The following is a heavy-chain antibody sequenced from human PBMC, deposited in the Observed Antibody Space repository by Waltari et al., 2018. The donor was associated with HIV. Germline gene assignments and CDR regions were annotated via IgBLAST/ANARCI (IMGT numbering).Heavy chain of an antibody. V-gene: IGHV3-30*01. CDR3: TKTSGAATMWDSFDI. CDR1: GFTFSSYA. Sequence: QVQLVESGGGVVQPGRSLRLSCAASGFTFSSYAMHWVRQAPGKAPEWLTVISYDENNKYYANSVEGRFTISRDNSLNTLFLHMNSLGPEDTAVYYCTKTSGAATMWDSFDIWGQGTMVTVSS. CDR2: ISYDENNK. D-gene: IGHD3-10*02. J-gene: IGHJ3*02.